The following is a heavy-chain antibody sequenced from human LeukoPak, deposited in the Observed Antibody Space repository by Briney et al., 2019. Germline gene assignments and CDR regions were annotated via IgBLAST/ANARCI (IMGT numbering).Heavy chain of an antibody. CDR2: IYPNSGAT. CDR1: GYTFTGYY. J-gene: IGHJ4*02. CDR3: GTLLSNGPFDY. Sequence: GASVKVSCKASGYTFTGYYMHWARQAPGQGLEWMGWIYPNSGATKYAQKFQGRVTMTRDTSISTAYMELSGLRSDDTAVYYCGTLLSNGPFDYWGQGSLVTVSS. V-gene: IGHV1-2*02.